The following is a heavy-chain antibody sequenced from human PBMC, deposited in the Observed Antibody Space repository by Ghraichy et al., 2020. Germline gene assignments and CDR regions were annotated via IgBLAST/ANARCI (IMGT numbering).Heavy chain of an antibody. V-gene: IGHV4-61*01. CDR3: ARVSMVWGSPVDV. J-gene: IGHJ6*02. CDR1: GGSVSSGSHY. Sequence: SETLSLNCTVSGGSVSSGSHYWSWIRQTPGKGLEWIGYSYYSGTTNYNPSFKSRLSISVDTSKNQFSLKLRSVTAADTAVYFCARVSMVWGSPVDVWGQGTTVIGS. D-gene: IGHD3-10*01. CDR2: SYYSGTT.